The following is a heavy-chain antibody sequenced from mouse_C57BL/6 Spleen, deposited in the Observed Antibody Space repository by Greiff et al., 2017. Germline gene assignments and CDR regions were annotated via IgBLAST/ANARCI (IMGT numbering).Heavy chain of an antibody. CDR2: ILPGGGST. D-gene: IGHD1-1*01. V-gene: IGHV1-9*01. CDR3: ARRTHYYYGSGYVDVGFAY. Sequence: VKLMESGAELMKPGASVKLSCKATGFTFTGYWIEWVKQRPGHGLEWIGEILPGGGSTNYNEKFKGKATFTADTSTNTAYMQLSSLTTEDSAIYYCARRTHYYYGSGYVDVGFAYWGQGTLVTVSA. CDR1: GFTFTGYW. J-gene: IGHJ3*01.